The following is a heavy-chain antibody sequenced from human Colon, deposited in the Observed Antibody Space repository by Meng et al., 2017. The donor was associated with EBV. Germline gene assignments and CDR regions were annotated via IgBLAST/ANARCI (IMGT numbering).Heavy chain of an antibody. CDR1: VGSLDNSVSF. D-gene: IGHD4-17*01. CDR2: VRCRGTA. Sequence: RPCRVTPSHTCAPPLTLSVGSLDNSVSFWGWIRHPPGKGLGWIGSVRCRGTAYYNPSLTSRVTISVDTSKNQFSLNLSXXTXXDTXXYYCARXXXGDSYGFWGQGTLVTVSS. J-gene: IGHJ4*02. CDR3: ARXXXGDSYGF. V-gene: IGHV4-39*01.